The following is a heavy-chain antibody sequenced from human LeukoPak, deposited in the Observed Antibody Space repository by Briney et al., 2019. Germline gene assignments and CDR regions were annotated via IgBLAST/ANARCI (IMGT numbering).Heavy chain of an antibody. V-gene: IGHV4-30-4*08. CDR1: GGSISSGDYY. D-gene: IGHD3-3*01. CDR3: ARGAYDFWSGYYPLDY. Sequence: SETLSLTCTVSGGSISSGDYYWSWIRQPPGKGLEWIGYIYYSGSTYYNPSLKSRVTISVDTSKNQFSLKLSSVTAADTAVYYCARGAYDFWSGYYPLDYWGQGTLVTVSS. CDR2: IYYSGST. J-gene: IGHJ4*02.